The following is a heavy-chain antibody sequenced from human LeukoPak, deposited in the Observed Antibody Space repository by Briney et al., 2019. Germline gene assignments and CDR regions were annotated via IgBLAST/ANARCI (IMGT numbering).Heavy chain of an antibody. J-gene: IGHJ3*02. V-gene: IGHV3-23*01. D-gene: IGHD3-22*01. Sequence: GGSQRLSCAASGFTFSSYAMSWVRQAPGKGLEWVSAISGSGGSTYYADSVKGRFTISRDNSKNTLYLQMNSLRAEGTAVYYCARDFRYYDSSGYYGEAFDIWGQGTMVTVSS. CDR3: ARDFRYYDSSGYYGEAFDI. CDR2: ISGSGGST. CDR1: GFTFSSYA.